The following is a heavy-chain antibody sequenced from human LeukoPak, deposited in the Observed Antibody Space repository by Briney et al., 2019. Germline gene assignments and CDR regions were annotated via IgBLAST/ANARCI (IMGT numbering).Heavy chain of an antibody. Sequence: ASVKVSCKASGYTFSNYYMHWVRQAPGQGLEWMGIINPRGDWSAYAQNLQGRVTLTRDTSTSTVYMELSSLRSDDTAVYYCAKDGGRYSADFWSQGTVLTVSS. D-gene: IGHD1-26*01. CDR1: GYTFSNYY. CDR3: AKDGGRYSADF. CDR2: INPRGDWS. J-gene: IGHJ4*02. V-gene: IGHV1-46*01.